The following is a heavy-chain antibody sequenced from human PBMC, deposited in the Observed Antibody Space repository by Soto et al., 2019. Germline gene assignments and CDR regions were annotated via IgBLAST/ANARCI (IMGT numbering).Heavy chain of an antibody. CDR1: GGSISSGGYS. V-gene: IGHV4-30-2*01. D-gene: IGHD5-12*01. CDR3: ARDGYSGYEPDY. Sequence: PSETLSLTCAVSGGSISSGGYSWSWIRQPPGKGLEWIGYIYHSGSTYYNPSLKSRVTISVDRSKNQFSLKLSSVTAADTAVYYCARDGYSGYEPDYWGQGTLVTVSS. J-gene: IGHJ4*02. CDR2: IYHSGST.